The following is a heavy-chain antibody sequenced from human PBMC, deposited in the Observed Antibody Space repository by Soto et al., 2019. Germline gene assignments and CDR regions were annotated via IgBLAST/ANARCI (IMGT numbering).Heavy chain of an antibody. V-gene: IGHV3-48*03. CDR1: GFTFSSYE. J-gene: IGHJ4*02. D-gene: IGHD3-22*01. CDR3: ARGHTYYDSSGYPNFDY. Sequence: GGSLRLSCAASGFTFSSYEMNWVRQAPGKGLEWVSYISSSGSTIYYADSVKGRFTISRDNAKNSLYLQMNSLRAEDTAVYYCARGHTYYDSSGYPNFDYWGQGTLVTVSS. CDR2: ISSSGSTI.